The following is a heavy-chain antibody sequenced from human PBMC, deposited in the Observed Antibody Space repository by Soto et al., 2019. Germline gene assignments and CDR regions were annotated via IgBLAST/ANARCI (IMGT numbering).Heavy chain of an antibody. Sequence: SVKVSCKASGGTFSSYAISWVRQAPGQGLEWMGGIIPIFGTANYAQKFQGRVTIARATSASTAYMELSSLRSEDTAVYYCVRDGAVAGNINFDFWGQGTLVTVSS. J-gene: IGHJ4*02. CDR3: VRDGAVAGNINFDF. V-gene: IGHV1-69*05. CDR1: GGTFSSYA. D-gene: IGHD6-19*01. CDR2: IIPIFGTA.